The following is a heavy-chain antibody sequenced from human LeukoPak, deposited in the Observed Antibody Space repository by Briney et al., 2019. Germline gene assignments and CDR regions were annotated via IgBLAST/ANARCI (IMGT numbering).Heavy chain of an antibody. V-gene: IGHV4-59*01. J-gene: IGHJ5*02. CDR2: VYSSGST. D-gene: IGHD3/OR15-3a*01. Sequence: SETLSLTCSVSGSSMTNYYWSWIRQPPGKGLEWIGYVYSSGSTNYNPSLKSRVTISIDTSKNQFSLKLNSVTAADTAVYYCARSESKGLYTWTWFDPWGQGTLVTVSS. CDR1: GSSMTNYY. CDR3: ARSESKGLYTWTWFDP.